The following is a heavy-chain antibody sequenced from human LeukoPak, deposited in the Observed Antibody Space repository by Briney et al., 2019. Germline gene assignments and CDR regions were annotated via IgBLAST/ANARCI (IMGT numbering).Heavy chain of an antibody. J-gene: IGHJ4*02. D-gene: IGHD3-10*01. CDR2: IYSGGST. V-gene: IGHV3-53*01. Sequence: GGSLRLSCTVSGFTVSSDSMSWVRQAPGKGLEWVSFIYSGGSTYYADSVKGRFTISRDNSKNSLYLQMNSLRAEDTAVYYCARSPNYKGYFDYWGQGTLVTVSS. CDR3: ARSPNYKGYFDY. CDR1: GFTVSSDS.